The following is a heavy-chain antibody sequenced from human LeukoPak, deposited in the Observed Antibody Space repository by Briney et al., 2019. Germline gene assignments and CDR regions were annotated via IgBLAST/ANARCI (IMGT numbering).Heavy chain of an antibody. CDR3: ARGEYLSYGMDV. Sequence: PSETLSLTCAVYGGSFSGYYWSWIRQPPGKGLEWIGEINHSGSTNYNPSLKSRVTISVDTSKNQFSLKLSSVTAADTAVYYCARGEYLSYGMDVWNQGTTVTVSS. CDR2: INHSGST. J-gene: IGHJ6*02. CDR1: GGSFSGYY. D-gene: IGHD2-2*01. V-gene: IGHV4-34*01.